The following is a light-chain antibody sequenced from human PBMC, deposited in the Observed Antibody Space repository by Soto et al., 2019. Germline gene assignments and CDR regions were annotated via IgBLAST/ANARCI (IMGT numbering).Light chain of an antibody. CDR1: SSDVGSYNL. CDR3: CSYAGSSYVV. V-gene: IGLV2-23*01. Sequence: QSALTQPASVSGSPGQSITISCTGTSSDVGSYNLVSWYQQHPGKAPKLMIYEGSKRPSGVSNRFSGSKSGNTASLTISGLQAEDEADYYCCSYAGSSYVVFGGGTQLTVL. J-gene: IGLJ2*01. CDR2: EGS.